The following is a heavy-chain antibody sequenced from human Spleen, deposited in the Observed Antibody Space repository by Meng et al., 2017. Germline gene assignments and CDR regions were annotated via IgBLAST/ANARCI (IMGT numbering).Heavy chain of an antibody. D-gene: IGHD2-15*01. Sequence: GESLKISCKGSGYSFTSYWIGWVRQMPGKGLEWMGIIYPGDSDTRYSPSFQGQVTISADKSISTAYLQWSSLKASDTAMYYCARPLRYCSGGSCSAFDIWGQGTMVNVSS. CDR3: ARPLRYCSGGSCSAFDI. J-gene: IGHJ3*02. CDR1: GYSFTSYW. V-gene: IGHV5-51*01. CDR2: IYPGDSDT.